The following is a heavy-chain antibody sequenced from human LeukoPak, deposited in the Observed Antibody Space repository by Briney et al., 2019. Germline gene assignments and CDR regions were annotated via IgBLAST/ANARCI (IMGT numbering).Heavy chain of an antibody. CDR3: AKVGSGSYRRVYYFDY. CDR2: ISGSGGST. D-gene: IGHD1-26*01. Sequence: GGSLRLSCAASGFTFSSYSMNWVRQAPGKGLEWVSAISGSGGSTYYADSVKGRFTISRDNSKNTLYLQMNSLRAEDTAVYYCAKVGSGSYRRVYYFDYWGQGTLVTVSS. J-gene: IGHJ4*02. CDR1: GFTFSSYS. V-gene: IGHV3-23*01.